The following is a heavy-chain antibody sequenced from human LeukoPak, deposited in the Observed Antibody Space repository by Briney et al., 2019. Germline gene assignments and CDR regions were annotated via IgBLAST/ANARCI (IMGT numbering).Heavy chain of an antibody. CDR1: RFTFSSYC. J-gene: IGHJ4*02. CDR3: ARLSGSYSDY. D-gene: IGHD5-12*01. V-gene: IGHV3-48*04. CDR2: ISSSGHTT. Sequence: PGGSLRLSCAASRFTFSSYCMNWVRQAPGKGLEWVSYISSSGHTTYYADSVKGRFTISRDNAKNSLYLQMNSLRAEDTAVYYCARLSGSYSDYWGQGTLVTVSS.